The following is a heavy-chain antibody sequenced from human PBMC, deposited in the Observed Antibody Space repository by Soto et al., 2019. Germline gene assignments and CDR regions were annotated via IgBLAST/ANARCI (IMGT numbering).Heavy chain of an antibody. Sequence: SETLSLICAVYGGSFSGYYWSWIRQPPGKGLEWIGEINHSGSTNYNPSLKSRVTISVDTSKNQFSLKLSSVTAADTAVYYCARGGWTVCSGGSCYSVYYYYYYMDVWGKGTTVTVSS. CDR2: INHSGST. J-gene: IGHJ6*03. CDR3: ARGGWTVCSGGSCYSVYYYYYYMDV. D-gene: IGHD2-15*01. V-gene: IGHV4-34*01. CDR1: GGSFSGYY.